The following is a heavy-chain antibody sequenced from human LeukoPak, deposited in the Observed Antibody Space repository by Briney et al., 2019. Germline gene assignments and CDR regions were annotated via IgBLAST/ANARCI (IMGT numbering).Heavy chain of an antibody. CDR3: AKGNIAAEYYYYYYYMDV. V-gene: IGHV3-30*02. CDR2: IRYDGSNK. CDR1: GFTFSSYG. J-gene: IGHJ6*03. Sequence: GGSLRLSCAASGFTFSSYGMHWVRQAPGKGLEWVAFIRYDGSNKYYADSVKGRFTISRDNSKNTLYLQMNSLRAEDTAVYYCAKGNIAAEYYYYYYYMDVWGKGTTVTVSS. D-gene: IGHD6-6*01.